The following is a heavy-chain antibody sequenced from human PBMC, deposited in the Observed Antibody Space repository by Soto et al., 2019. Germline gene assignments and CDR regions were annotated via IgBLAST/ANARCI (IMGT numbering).Heavy chain of an antibody. Sequence: QVQLVQSGAEVKKPGSSVKVSCKASGGTFSSYTISWVRQAPGQGLEWLGRIIPILGIANYAQKCQGRVTITADKSTSTAYMELSSLRSEDTAVYYCARGTVLLWFGDSRAYYYGMDVWGQGTTVTVSS. J-gene: IGHJ6*02. CDR3: ARGTVLLWFGDSRAYYYGMDV. D-gene: IGHD3-10*01. V-gene: IGHV1-69*02. CDR2: IIPILGIA. CDR1: GGTFSSYT.